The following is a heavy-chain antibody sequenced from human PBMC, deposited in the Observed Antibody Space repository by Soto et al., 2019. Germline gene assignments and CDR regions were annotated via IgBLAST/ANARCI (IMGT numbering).Heavy chain of an antibody. CDR2: IYYSGST. Sequence: PSETLCLTCTVSGGSFSNYYWPWIRQSPGKALEWIGYIYYSGSTKYNPSLKSRVTMSVDTSNNQFSLRVSSVTAADTAVYYCARHAESNYGLYYFDFWGLGALVTVSS. CDR3: ARHAESNYGLYYFDF. V-gene: IGHV4-59*08. CDR1: GGSFSNYY. J-gene: IGHJ4*02. D-gene: IGHD4-4*01.